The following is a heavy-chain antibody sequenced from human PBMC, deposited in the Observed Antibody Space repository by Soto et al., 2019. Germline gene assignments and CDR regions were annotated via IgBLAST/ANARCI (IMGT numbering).Heavy chain of an antibody. V-gene: IGHV3-23*01. CDR1: GYTFSSYA. D-gene: IGHD6-13*01. J-gene: IGHJ6*02. CDR2: ISNSGGNT. CDR3: AKDQRGVSAAARMAA. Sequence: EVQLLESGGALVQPGGSLRLSCAASGYTFSSYAMTWVRQAPGKGLEWVSAISNSGGNTFHADSVKGRFTISRDNSKNTRYLQMNSLRAEDTAVYYCAKDQRGVSAAARMAAWGQGTTVTVSS.